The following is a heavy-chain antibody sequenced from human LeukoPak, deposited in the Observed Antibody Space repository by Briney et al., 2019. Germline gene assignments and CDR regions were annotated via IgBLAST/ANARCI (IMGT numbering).Heavy chain of an antibody. CDR3: ARDSQFDC. Sequence: GGSLRLSCAASGFTFSSYAMTWVRQAPGKGLEWVSTIGNSGATTYYADSVKGRFTISRDNTENTLYLQMNSLRAEDTAVYYCARDSQFDCWGQGSLVTVSS. V-gene: IGHV3-23*01. J-gene: IGHJ4*02. CDR2: IGNSGATT. CDR1: GFTFSSYA.